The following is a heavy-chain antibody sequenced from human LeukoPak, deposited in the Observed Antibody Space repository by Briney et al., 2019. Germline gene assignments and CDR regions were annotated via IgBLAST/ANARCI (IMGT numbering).Heavy chain of an antibody. CDR1: GFTFSSYD. CDR2: IGVAANT. D-gene: IGHD4-23*01. V-gene: IGHV3-13*04. Sequence: PGGSLRLSCAASGFTFSSYDMHWVRQATGKGLEWVSAIGVAANTFYSGSVKGRFTISRENAKNSLYLLMSSLRAEDTAVYYCGGNSGSGYYYYGMDVWGQGTTVTVSS. J-gene: IGHJ6*02. CDR3: GGNSGSGYYYYGMDV.